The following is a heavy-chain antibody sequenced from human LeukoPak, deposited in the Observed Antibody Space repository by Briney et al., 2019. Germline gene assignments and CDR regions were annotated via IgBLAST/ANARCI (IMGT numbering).Heavy chain of an antibody. J-gene: IGHJ4*02. CDR1: GFTFSSYG. V-gene: IGHV3-30*02. CDR2: IRYDGSSK. D-gene: IGHD2-2*01. Sequence: GGSLRLSCAASGFTFSSYGMHWVRQAPGKGLEWVAFIRYDGSSKYYADSVKGRFTISRDNSKNTLYLQMNSLRAEDTAVYYCAKGECSSTSCYLSYYFDYWGQGTLVTVSS. CDR3: AKGECSSTSCYLSYYFDY.